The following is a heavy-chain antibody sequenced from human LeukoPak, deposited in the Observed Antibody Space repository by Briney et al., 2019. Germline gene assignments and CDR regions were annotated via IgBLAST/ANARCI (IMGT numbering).Heavy chain of an antibody. D-gene: IGHD2-15*01. V-gene: IGHV3-23*01. CDR2: INSDGSST. CDR1: RFTFSSYA. Sequence: TGGSLRLSCAASRFTFSSYAMSWVRQAPGKGLVWVSRINSDGSSTRYADSVKGRFTISRDNSKNTLYLQMNSLRAEDTAVYYCAKALVVAARSALDYWGQGTLVTVSS. J-gene: IGHJ4*02. CDR3: AKALVVAARSALDY.